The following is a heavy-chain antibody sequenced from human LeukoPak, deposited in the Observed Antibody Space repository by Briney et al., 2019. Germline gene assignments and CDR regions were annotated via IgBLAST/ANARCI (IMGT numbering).Heavy chain of an antibody. CDR2: IYSGGSA. D-gene: IGHD3-22*01. V-gene: IGHV3-66*01. CDR3: AKMSNYYNSLGYYAFDI. J-gene: IGHJ3*02. CDR1: GFTFRNAW. Sequence: GGSLRLSCAASGFTFRNAWMSWVRQAPGKGLEWVSVIYSGGSADYADPVKGRFTISRDNSKNTLHLQMKSLRAEDTAVYYCAKMSNYYNSLGYYAFDIWGQGTMVTVSS.